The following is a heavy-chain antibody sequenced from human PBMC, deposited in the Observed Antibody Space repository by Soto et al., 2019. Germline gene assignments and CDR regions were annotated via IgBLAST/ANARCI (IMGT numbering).Heavy chain of an antibody. CDR3: ATISCYCGGDCYSRCGAFDI. D-gene: IGHD2-21*02. CDR2: ISYDGSNK. CDR1: GFTFSSYA. J-gene: IGHJ3*02. Sequence: QVQLVESGGGVVQPGRSLRLSCAASGFTFSSYAMHWVRQAPGKGLEWVAVISYDGSNKYYADSVKGRFTISRDNSKNTLYLQMNSLRAEDTAVYYCATISCYCGGDCYSRCGAFDIWGQGTMVTVSS. V-gene: IGHV3-30-3*01.